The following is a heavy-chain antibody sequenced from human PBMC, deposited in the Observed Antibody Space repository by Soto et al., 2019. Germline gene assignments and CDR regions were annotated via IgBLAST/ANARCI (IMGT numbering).Heavy chain of an antibody. Sequence: PSETLSLTCDVSGGSIKTDNWWTWVRQSPGKGLEWLGEIYHSGSALYNPSLNNRLTISIDKSKKQFSLTLTSVTAADTALYFCARADSVFIAKGFDLWGQGTQVTSPQ. CDR3: ARADSVFIAKGFDL. D-gene: IGHD2-15*01. CDR2: IYHSGSA. V-gene: IGHV4-4*02. J-gene: IGHJ5*02. CDR1: GGSIKTDNW.